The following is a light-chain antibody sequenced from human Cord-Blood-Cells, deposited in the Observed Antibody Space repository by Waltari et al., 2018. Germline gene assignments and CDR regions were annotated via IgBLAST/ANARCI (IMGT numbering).Light chain of an antibody. CDR1: SSDVGSYNL. J-gene: IGLJ1*01. CDR3: CSYAGSRYV. Sequence: QSALTQPASVSGSPGQSITISCTGTSSDVGSYNLVSWYQQHPGKAPKLMIYEGSKRRSGVSNRFSGSKSGNTASLTISGLQAEDEADYYCCSYAGSRYVFGTGTKVTVL. CDR2: EGS. V-gene: IGLV2-23*01.